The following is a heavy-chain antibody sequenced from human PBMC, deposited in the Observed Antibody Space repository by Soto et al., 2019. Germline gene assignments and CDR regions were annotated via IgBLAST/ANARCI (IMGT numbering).Heavy chain of an antibody. V-gene: IGHV1-69*13. Sequence: SVKVSCKASGGTFSSYAISWVRQAPGQGLEWMGGIIPIFGTANYAQKFQGRVTITADESTSTAYMELSSLRSEDTAVYYCASTLGYCSGGSCYSASREYFQHWGQGTLVTVSS. J-gene: IGHJ1*01. CDR1: GGTFSSYA. D-gene: IGHD2-15*01. CDR2: IIPIFGTA. CDR3: ASTLGYCSGGSCYSASREYFQH.